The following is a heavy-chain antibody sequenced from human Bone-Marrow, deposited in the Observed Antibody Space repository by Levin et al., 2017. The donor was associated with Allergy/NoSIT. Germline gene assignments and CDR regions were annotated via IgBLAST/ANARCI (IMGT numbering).Heavy chain of an antibody. CDR1: GGSISGDRW. V-gene: IGHV4-4*02. J-gene: IGHJ3*02. D-gene: IGHD6-19*01. CDR3: ARLGYTSGWGRAFDM. Sequence: PSETLSLTCAVSGGSISGDRWWSWVRQTPVKGLEWIGEIHPFGTIKYNPSLKHRVTISLDKSNDQFSLKLNTVTAADTAVYYCARLGYTSGWGRAFDMWGQGTMVTVSS. CDR2: IHPFGTI.